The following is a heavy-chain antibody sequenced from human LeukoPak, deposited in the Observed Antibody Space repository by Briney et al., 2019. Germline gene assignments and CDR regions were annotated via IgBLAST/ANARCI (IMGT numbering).Heavy chain of an antibody. Sequence: GESLKISCKGSGYSFTSYWIGWVRQMPGKGLEWMGIIYPGDSDTRYSPSFQGQVTISADKSISTAYLQWSSPKASDTAMYYCARHFTGIVGATAFDYWGQGTLVTVSS. V-gene: IGHV5-51*01. D-gene: IGHD1-26*01. CDR1: GYSFTSYW. J-gene: IGHJ4*02. CDR2: IYPGDSDT. CDR3: ARHFTGIVGATAFDY.